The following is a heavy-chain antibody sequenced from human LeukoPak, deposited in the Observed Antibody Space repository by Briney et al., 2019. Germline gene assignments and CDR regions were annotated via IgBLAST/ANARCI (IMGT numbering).Heavy chain of an antibody. CDR3: AKEWSGVVAFDI. Sequence: GGSLRLSCTASGFSLSDYGMHWVRQAPGKGLEWVALIWSGASAGLYADSVKGRFTISRDGSRNTMYLQMNSLRAEDTAVYYCAKEWSGVVAFDIWGQGTTVTVSS. J-gene: IGHJ3*02. V-gene: IGHV3-33*06. D-gene: IGHD3-10*01. CDR1: GFSLSDYG. CDR2: IWSGASAG.